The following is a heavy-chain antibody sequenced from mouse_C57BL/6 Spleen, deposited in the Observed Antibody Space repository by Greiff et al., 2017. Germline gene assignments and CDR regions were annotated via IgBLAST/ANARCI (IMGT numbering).Heavy chain of an antibody. D-gene: IGHD2-3*01. V-gene: IGHV2-3*01. CDR1: GFSLTSYG. J-gene: IGHJ3*01. Sequence: VKLVESGPGLVAPSPSLSITCTVSGFSLTSYGVSWVRQPPGKGLEWLGVIWGDGSTNYHSALITRLSISKDNSKSKVFLKLNSRQTDDTATDYCAKRRDDGYSWFADWGQGTLVTVSA. CDR2: IWGDGST. CDR3: AKRRDDGYSWFAD.